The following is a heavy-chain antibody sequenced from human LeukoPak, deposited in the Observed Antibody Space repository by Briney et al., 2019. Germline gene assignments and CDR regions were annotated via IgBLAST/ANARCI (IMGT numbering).Heavy chain of an antibody. D-gene: IGHD6-6*01. V-gene: IGHV4-30-4*08. CDR3: ASEDSSSSYFDY. Sequence: NPSQTLSRTCTVSGGSISSGDYYWSWIRQPPGKGQEWIGYIYYSGSTYYNPSLKSRVTISVDTSKNQFSLKLSSVTAADTAVYYCASEDSSSSYFDYWGQGTLVTVSS. J-gene: IGHJ4*02. CDR1: GGSISSGDYY. CDR2: IYYSGST.